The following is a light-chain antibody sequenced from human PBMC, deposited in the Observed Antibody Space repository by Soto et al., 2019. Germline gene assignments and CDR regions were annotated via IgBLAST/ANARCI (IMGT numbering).Light chain of an antibody. CDR2: GAS. Sequence: AILMTQSPASFSASTVDRVSITCRASQGISSYLAWFQQKPGRAPKLLIYGASTLQSGVPARFSGSGSGTDFTLTISNLQPEDFATYYCQQLNAYPLTFGQGTRLEIK. CDR3: QQLNAYPLT. J-gene: IGKJ5*01. CDR1: QGISSY. V-gene: IGKV1-8*01.